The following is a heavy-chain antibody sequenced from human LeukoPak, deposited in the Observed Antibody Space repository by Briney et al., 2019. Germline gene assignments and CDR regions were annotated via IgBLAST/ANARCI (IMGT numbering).Heavy chain of an antibody. CDR1: GGSFSSGSYY. CDR2: IYTSGST. V-gene: IGHV4-61*02. D-gene: IGHD1-1*01. Sequence: TLSLTCTVSGGSFSSGSYYWSWHRHPAGMGREWIGRIYTSGSTNYNPSLKRRVTISVDTSKNQFSLKLSSVTAADTAVYYCARDQAWGTWPSHNWFDPWGQGTLVTVSS. J-gene: IGHJ5*02. CDR3: ARDQAWGTWPSHNWFDP.